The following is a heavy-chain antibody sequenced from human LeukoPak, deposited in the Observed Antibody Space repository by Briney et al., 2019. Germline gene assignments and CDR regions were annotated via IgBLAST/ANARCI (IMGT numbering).Heavy chain of an antibody. D-gene: IGHD6-6*01. CDR1: GFTISSYA. V-gene: IGHV3-23*01. J-gene: IGHJ4*02. CDR2: ISDSGGDT. CDR3: AKRVLYSSSSVYLDY. Sequence: TGGSLRLSCAASGFTISSYAMSWVRQAPGKGLEWVSAISDSGGDTYYADSVKGRFTISKDNSKNTLFLQMNSLRAEDTAVYYCAKRVLYSSSSVYLDYWGQGTLVTVSA.